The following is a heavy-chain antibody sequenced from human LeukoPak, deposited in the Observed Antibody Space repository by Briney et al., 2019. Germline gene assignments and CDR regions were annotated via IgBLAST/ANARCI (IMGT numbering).Heavy chain of an antibody. Sequence: PGGSLRLSCAAFGFTFKLYTMNWVRQAPGQGLEWVSSINFSGDNRGDNTYYADSVRGRFSISRDNSQNTVFLQMNSLRVDDTAAYYCVGTFTVFGVVSTIEWGQGTLVTVSS. J-gene: IGHJ4*02. V-gene: IGHV3-23*01. CDR1: GFTFKLYT. D-gene: IGHD3-3*01. CDR2: INFSGDNRGDNT. CDR3: VGTFTVFGVVSTIE.